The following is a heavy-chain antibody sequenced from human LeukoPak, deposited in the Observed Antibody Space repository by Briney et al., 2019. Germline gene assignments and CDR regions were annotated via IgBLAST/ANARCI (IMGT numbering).Heavy chain of an antibody. CDR3: ARGPLLRYFDWFRFRYYYYYMDV. J-gene: IGHJ6*03. Sequence: ASVKVSCKASGYTLTSYYLHWVRQAPGQGLEWMGIINPTGGDTTYPQKFQGRVTMTTDTSTSTAYMELRSLRSDDTAVYYCARGPLLRYFDWFRFRYYYYYMDVWGKGTTVTVSS. V-gene: IGHV1-46*01. CDR1: GYTLTSYY. CDR2: INPTGGDT. D-gene: IGHD3-9*01.